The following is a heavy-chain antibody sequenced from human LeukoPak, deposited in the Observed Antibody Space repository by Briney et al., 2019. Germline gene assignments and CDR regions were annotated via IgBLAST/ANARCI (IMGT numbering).Heavy chain of an antibody. J-gene: IGHJ6*02. V-gene: IGHV1-18*01. CDR1: GYTFTSYG. CDR3: ARVPAGNYYGMDV. CDR2: ISAYNGNT. Sequence: GSVKVSCKASGYTFTSYGISWVQQAPGQGLEWMGWISAYNGNTNYAQMLQGRVTMTTDTSTSTAYMELRSLRSGDTAVYYCARVPAGNYYGMDVWGQGTTVTVSS.